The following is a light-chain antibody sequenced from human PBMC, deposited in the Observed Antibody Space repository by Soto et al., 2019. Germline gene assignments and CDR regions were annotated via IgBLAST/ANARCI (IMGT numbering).Light chain of an antibody. CDR1: QSISTW. CDR2: EAS. J-gene: IGKJ4*01. V-gene: IGKV1-5*03. Sequence: DIQMTQSPSTLSASIGDRVTITCRASQSISTWLAWYQQKPGKAPKLLIYEASSLESGVPSRFSGSGSGTDFTLTIRGLQPEDFATYYCQQSSSPFLTFGGGTKVEIK. CDR3: QQSSSPFLT.